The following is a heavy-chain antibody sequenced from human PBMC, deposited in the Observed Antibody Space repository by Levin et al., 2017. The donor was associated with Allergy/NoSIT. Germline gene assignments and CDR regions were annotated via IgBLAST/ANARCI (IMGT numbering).Heavy chain of an antibody. CDR3: ARDSYGGNSGLVDY. J-gene: IGHJ4*02. D-gene: IGHD4-23*01. Sequence: GESLKISCAASGFTFSRNGMHWVRQAPGKGLEWVAVIYYDGGDKYYADSVKDRFTISRDNSKNTLYLQMNSLRAADTAVYYCARDSYGGNSGLVDYWGQGTLVTVSS. CDR2: IYYDGGDK. CDR1: GFTFSRNG. V-gene: IGHV3-33*01.